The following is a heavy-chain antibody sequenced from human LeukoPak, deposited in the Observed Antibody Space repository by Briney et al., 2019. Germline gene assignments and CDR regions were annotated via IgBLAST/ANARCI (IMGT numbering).Heavy chain of an antibody. D-gene: IGHD2-15*01. CDR1: RVCFSRYW. J-gene: IGHJ6*02. Sequence: GGSLRLSCEASRVCFSRYWMSGGRQAPGKGLEWVANIKQDGSERYYVDSVKGRFTISRDNAKNSLYLQMNSLRAEDTAVYYCAGEKYCSGGSCPGIYGMDVWGQGTTVTVSS. CDR2: IKQDGSER. CDR3: AGEKYCSGGSCPGIYGMDV. V-gene: IGHV3-7*04.